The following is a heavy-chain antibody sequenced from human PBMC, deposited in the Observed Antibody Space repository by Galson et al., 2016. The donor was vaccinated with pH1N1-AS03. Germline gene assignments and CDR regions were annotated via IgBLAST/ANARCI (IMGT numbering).Heavy chain of an antibody. Sequence: SLRLSCAASGFTFTDYYMTWIRQAPGKGLELISYISSRGSTKYYADSVKGRFAISRDDTKKSMYLQMDRLRVEDTAVYYCARDWGFSWTSRPTFDFWGQGTMVAVSA. CDR3: ARDWGFSWTSRPTFDF. J-gene: IGHJ3*01. CDR2: ISSRGSTK. CDR1: GFTFTDYY. V-gene: IGHV3-11*01. D-gene: IGHD6-13*01.